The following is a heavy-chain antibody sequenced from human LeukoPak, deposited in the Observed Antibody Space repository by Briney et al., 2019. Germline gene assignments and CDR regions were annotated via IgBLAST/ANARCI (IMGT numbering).Heavy chain of an antibody. CDR1: GGSISSYY. J-gene: IGHJ5*02. CDR2: IYTSGST. V-gene: IGHV4-4*07. D-gene: IGHD2-15*01. Sequence: SETPSLTCTVSGGSISSYYWGWIRQPAGKGLEWIGRIYTSGSTNYNPSLKSRVTMSVDTSKNQFSLKLSSVTAADTAVYYCARDVVVVVAAQKYNWFDPWGQGTLVTVSS. CDR3: ARDVVVVVAAQKYNWFDP.